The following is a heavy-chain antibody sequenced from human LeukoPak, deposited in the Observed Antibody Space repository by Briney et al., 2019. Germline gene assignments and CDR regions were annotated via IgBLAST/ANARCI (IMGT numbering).Heavy chain of an antibody. CDR3: ARLRYSSGWYWFDP. CDR2: IYPGDSDS. D-gene: IGHD6-19*01. J-gene: IGHJ5*02. V-gene: IGHV5-51*01. Sequence: GESLKISCKGSGYSFTSYWIGWVRQMPGKGLEGMGIIYPGDSDSRYSPSFQGQVTISADKSISTAYLQWSSLKASDTAMYYCARLRYSSGWYWFDPWGQGTLVTVSS. CDR1: GYSFTSYW.